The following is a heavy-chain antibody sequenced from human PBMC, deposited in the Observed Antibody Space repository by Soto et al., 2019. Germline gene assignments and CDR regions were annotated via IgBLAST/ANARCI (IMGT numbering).Heavy chain of an antibody. CDR2: MSYDGSNK. Sequence: GESLKISCAASGFTFSIYAMHWVRQTPGTGLECVAIMSYDGSNKYYADSVKGRFTISRDNSKNTLYLQMNSLRAEDTAVYYCARDQTGITTAGGGRIDYWGQGTLVTVSS. CDR1: GFTFSIYA. V-gene: IGHV3-30-3*01. CDR3: ARDQTGITTAGGGRIDY. D-gene: IGHD6-13*01. J-gene: IGHJ4*02.